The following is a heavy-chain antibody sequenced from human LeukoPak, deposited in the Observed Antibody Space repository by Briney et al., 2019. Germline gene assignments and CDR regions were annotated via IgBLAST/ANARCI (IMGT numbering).Heavy chain of an antibody. CDR3: AKDSVKVGLITMIVVVPRYNWFDP. CDR1: GFTFSTYN. CDR2: INSISSTI. J-gene: IGHJ5*02. V-gene: IGHV3-48*01. Sequence: PGGSLRLSCAASGFTFSTYNMNWVRQAPGKGLEWVSYINSISSTIYYADSVKGRFTISRDNAKNSLYLQVHSLRVEDTAVYYCAKDSVKVGLITMIVVVPRYNWFDPWGQGTLVTVSS. D-gene: IGHD3-22*01.